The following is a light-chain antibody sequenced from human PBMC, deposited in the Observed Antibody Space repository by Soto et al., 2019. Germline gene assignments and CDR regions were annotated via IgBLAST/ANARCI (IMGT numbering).Light chain of an antibody. CDR1: QSVGNN. Sequence: EIVMTPSPDTLSVSPGERATLSFRASQSVGNNLSWYQQRPGQAPRLLIHGASTRATGIPARFSGSGSGTEFTLTISSLQSEDFAVYYCQQCDDWPRTFGQGTKVDIK. J-gene: IGKJ1*01. CDR2: GAS. CDR3: QQCDDWPRT. V-gene: IGKV3-15*01.